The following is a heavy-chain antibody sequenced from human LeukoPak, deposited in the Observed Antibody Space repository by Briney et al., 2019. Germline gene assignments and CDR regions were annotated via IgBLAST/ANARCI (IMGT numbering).Heavy chain of an antibody. Sequence: KSSQTLSLTCTVSGGSISSGGYYWSWIRQHPGKGLEWIGYIYYSGSTYYSPSLKSRVTISVDTSKNQFSLKLSSVTAADTAVYYCARYSSGYYFYWGQGTLVTVSS. J-gene: IGHJ4*02. D-gene: IGHD3-22*01. CDR3: ARYSSGYYFY. V-gene: IGHV4-31*03. CDR2: IYYSGST. CDR1: GGSISSGGYY.